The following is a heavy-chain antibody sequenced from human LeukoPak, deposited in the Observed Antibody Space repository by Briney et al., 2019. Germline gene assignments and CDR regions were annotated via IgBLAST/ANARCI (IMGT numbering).Heavy chain of an antibody. J-gene: IGHJ3*02. V-gene: IGHV3-23*01. CDR3: AKMGRSGSYFDAFDI. CDR2: ISGSGGST. D-gene: IGHD1-26*01. Sequence: PGGSLRLSCAASGFTFSSYAMSWVRQAPGKGLEWVSAISGSGGSTYYADSVKGRFTISRDNAKNSLYLQMNSLRAEDTALYYCAKMGRSGSYFDAFDIWGQGTMVTVSS. CDR1: GFTFSSYA.